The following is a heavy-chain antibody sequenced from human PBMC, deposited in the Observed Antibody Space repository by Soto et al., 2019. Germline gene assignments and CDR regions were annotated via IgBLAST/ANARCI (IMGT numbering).Heavy chain of an antibody. CDR3: ATEKGPRDYFDH. CDR1: GFTFNTHA. Sequence: GGSLRLSCAASGFTFNTHAMHWVRQAPGKGPEWVAVISSDGGLKFYTDSMKGRFTISRDNSKDTLYLQMSSLRTEDTAVYYCATEKGPRDYFDHWGQGTLVTVSP. V-gene: IGHV3-30*04. J-gene: IGHJ4*02. CDR2: ISSDGGLK.